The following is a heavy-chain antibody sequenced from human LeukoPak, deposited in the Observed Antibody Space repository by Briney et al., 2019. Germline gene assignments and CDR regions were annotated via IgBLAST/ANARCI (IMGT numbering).Heavy chain of an antibody. Sequence: GGSLRLSCAASGFTFSSYGMHWVRQAPGKGLEWVAVISYDGSNKYCADTAKGRCNISRDNYKNTLYLQINSLRAEDTAVYYCAKLAGGSDAFDIWGQGTMVTVSS. D-gene: IGHD3-10*01. J-gene: IGHJ3*02. CDR2: ISYDGSNK. V-gene: IGHV3-30*18. CDR3: AKLAGGSDAFDI. CDR1: GFTFSSYG.